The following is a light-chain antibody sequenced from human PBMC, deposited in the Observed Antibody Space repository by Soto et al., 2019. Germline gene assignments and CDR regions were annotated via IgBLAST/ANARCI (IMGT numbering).Light chain of an antibody. Sequence: QSALTQPASVSGSPGQSITISCTGTSSDVGNYIFVSWYRQHPGKAPKLMIYDINNRPSGVSNRFSGSKSGNTASPTISGLQAEDEADYYCVSYTTSASYVFGTGTKGTVL. CDR1: SSDVGNYIF. CDR2: DIN. CDR3: VSYTTSASYV. V-gene: IGLV2-14*01. J-gene: IGLJ1*01.